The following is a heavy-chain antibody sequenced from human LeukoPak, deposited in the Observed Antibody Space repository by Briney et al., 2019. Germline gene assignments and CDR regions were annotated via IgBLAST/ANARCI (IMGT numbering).Heavy chain of an antibody. V-gene: IGHV3-23*01. CDR1: GFTFSSYA. J-gene: IGHJ4*02. CDR2: ISGSGGST. Sequence: PGGSLRLSCAASGFTFSSYAMSWVRQAPGKGLEWVSAISGSGGSTYYADSVKGRFTISRDNSKNTLYLQMNSLRAEDTAVYYCAKGGGKLRFLEWHTYYFDYWGQGTLVTVSS. CDR3: AKGGGKLRFLEWHTYYFDY. D-gene: IGHD3-3*01.